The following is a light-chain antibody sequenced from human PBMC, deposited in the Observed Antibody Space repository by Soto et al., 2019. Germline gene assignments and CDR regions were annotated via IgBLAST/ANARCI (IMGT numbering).Light chain of an antibody. CDR1: QSCRNS. CDR2: DAS. V-gene: IGKV1-5*01. CDR3: LCYITYPWT. Sequence: DLQMTQSPSTLSASVGDRVTITCRASQSCRNSLAWYQQKAGKVPTLLIYDASTLQSGVPSRFSGSGSGTEFSLTISSLQPEDFATYYCLCYITYPWTVGQGTKVDIK. J-gene: IGKJ1*01.